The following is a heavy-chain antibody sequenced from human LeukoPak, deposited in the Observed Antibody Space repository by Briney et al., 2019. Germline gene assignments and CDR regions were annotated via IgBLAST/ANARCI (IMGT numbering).Heavy chain of an antibody. Sequence: PGGSLRPSCAASGFTFSSYSMNWVRQAPGKGLEWGSYISGSSSTIYYADSVKGRFTISRDNGKNTLYLQMNSLRAEDAAVCYCARGSTYYDSSGQVPFDYWGQGTLVTVSS. CDR3: ARGSTYYDSSGQVPFDY. J-gene: IGHJ4*02. V-gene: IGHV3-48*01. D-gene: IGHD3-22*01. CDR2: ISGSSSTI. CDR1: GFTFSSYS.